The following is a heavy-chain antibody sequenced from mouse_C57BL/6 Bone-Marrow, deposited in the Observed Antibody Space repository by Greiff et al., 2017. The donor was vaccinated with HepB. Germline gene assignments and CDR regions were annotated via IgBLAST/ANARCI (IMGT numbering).Heavy chain of an antibody. CDR2: IRSKSNNYAT. V-gene: IGHV10-1*01. CDR3: VREGDWGYFDV. CDR1: GFSFNTYA. J-gene: IGHJ1*03. Sequence: EVQLVESGGGLVQPKGSLKLSCAASGFSFNTYAMNWVRQAPGKGLEWVARIRSKSNNYATYYADSVKDRFTISRDDSESMLYLQMNNLKTEDTAMYYCVREGDWGYFDVWGTGTTVTVSS. D-gene: IGHD2-13*01.